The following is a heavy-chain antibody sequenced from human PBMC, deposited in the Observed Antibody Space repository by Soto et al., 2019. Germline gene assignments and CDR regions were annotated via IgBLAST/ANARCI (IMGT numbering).Heavy chain of an antibody. CDR1: GFTFSNAW. J-gene: IGHJ4*02. V-gene: IGHV3-15*01. CDR2: IKSKTDGGTT. D-gene: IGHD5-18*01. CDR3: TTVGRGYSYVRSDY. Sequence: LRLSCAASGFTFSNAWMSWVRQAPGKGLEWVGRIKSKTDGGTTDYAAPVKGRFTISRDDSKNTLYLQMNSLKTEDTAVYYCTTVGRGYSYVRSDYWGQGTLVTVSS.